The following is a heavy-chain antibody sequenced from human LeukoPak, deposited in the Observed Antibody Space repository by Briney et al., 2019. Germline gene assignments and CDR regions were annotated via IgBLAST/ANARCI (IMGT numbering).Heavy chain of an antibody. Sequence: GESLKISCKGSGYIFTSYWIAWVRQMPGKSLECVGIIYPGDSDTRYSPSFQGQVTISADKSISTAYLQWSTLKASDTAMYYCARSIAVATTFDYWGQGTLVTVSS. CDR2: IYPGDSDT. CDR3: ARSIAVATTFDY. J-gene: IGHJ4*02. V-gene: IGHV5-51*01. D-gene: IGHD6-19*01. CDR1: GYIFTSYW.